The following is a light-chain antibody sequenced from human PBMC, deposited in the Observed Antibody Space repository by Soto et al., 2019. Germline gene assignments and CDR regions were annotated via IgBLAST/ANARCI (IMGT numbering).Light chain of an antibody. Sequence: QSALTQPRSVSGFPGQSVTLSCTGTSSDVGGYNYVSWYQQHPGQAPKLMIYDVSKRPSGVPDRFSGSKSGNTASLTISGLQAEDEADYYCCSYAGNYTSVFGGGTQLTVL. CDR2: DVS. CDR3: CSYAGNYTSV. V-gene: IGLV2-11*01. J-gene: IGLJ3*02. CDR1: SSDVGGYNY.